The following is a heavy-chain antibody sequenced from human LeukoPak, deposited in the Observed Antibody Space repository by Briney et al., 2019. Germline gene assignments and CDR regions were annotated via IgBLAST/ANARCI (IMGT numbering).Heavy chain of an antibody. CDR1: GGTFSSYA. Sequence: GASVKVSCKASGGTFSSYAINWVRQAPGQGLEWMGRLIPVLGMSHYAPGFQGRVTLTADRSTSTAYMELRSLRSDDTAVYYCIGVVIQKEGGHYFDYWGQGTLVTVSS. D-gene: IGHD3-3*01. V-gene: IGHV1-69*04. CDR3: IGVVIQKEGGHYFDY. CDR2: LIPVLGMS. J-gene: IGHJ4*02.